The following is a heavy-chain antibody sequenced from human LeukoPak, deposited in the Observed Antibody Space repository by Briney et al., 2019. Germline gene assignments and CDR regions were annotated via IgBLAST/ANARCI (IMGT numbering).Heavy chain of an antibody. D-gene: IGHD1-26*01. Sequence: MPSETLSLTCAVYGGSFSGYYWSWIRQPPGKGLEWIGEINHSGSTNYNPSLKSRVTISVDTSKNQFSLKLSSVTAADTAVYYCARDGIVGATGGDFDYWGQGTLVTVSS. V-gene: IGHV4-34*01. CDR1: GGSFSGYY. CDR3: ARDGIVGATGGDFDY. J-gene: IGHJ4*02. CDR2: INHSGST.